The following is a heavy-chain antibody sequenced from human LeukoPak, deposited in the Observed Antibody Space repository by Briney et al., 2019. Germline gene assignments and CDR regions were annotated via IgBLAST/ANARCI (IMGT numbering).Heavy chain of an antibody. V-gene: IGHV3-11*01. J-gene: IGHJ3*02. Sequence: GGSLRLSCAASGFTFSDYYMSWIRQAPGKGLEWVSYISSSGSTIYYADSVKGRFTISRDNAKNSLYLQMNSLRAEDMALYYCAKDTTGYSSSWHAFDIWGQGTMVTVSS. CDR3: AKDTTGYSSSWHAFDI. D-gene: IGHD6-13*01. CDR2: ISSSGSTI. CDR1: GFTFSDYY.